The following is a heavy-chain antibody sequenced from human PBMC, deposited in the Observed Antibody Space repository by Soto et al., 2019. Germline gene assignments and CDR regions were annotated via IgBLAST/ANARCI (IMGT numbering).Heavy chain of an antibody. V-gene: IGHV5-51*01. CDR2: IYPGDSDT. CDR3: ARDSSGWYYYYYYMDV. J-gene: IGHJ6*03. CDR1: GYSFTSYW. Sequence: PGESLQISWKGSGYSFTSYWIGWVRQMTGKGLEWMGIIYPGDSDTRYSPSFQGQVTITRDTSASTAYMELSSLRSEDTAVYYCARDSSGWYYYYYYMDVWGKGTTVTVSS. D-gene: IGHD6-19*01.